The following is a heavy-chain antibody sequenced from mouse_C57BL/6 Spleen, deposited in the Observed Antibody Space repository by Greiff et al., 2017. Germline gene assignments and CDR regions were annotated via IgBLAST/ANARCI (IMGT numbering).Heavy chain of an antibody. CDR2: IHPNNGGT. D-gene: IGHD2-2*01. J-gene: IGHJ3*01. CDR3: SRSGYGYAWFAY. Sequence: VQLKESGPELVKPGASVKIPCKASGYTFTDYNMDWVKQSHGKGLEWIGDIHPNNGGTIYNQKFKGKATLTVDKSSSTAYMELRSLTSEDTAVYYCSRSGYGYAWFAYWGQGTLVTVSA. CDR1: GYTFTDYN. V-gene: IGHV1-18*01.